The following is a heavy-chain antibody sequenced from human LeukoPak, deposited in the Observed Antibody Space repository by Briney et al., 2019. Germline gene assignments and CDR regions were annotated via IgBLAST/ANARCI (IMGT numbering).Heavy chain of an antibody. CDR3: ATDVLYYGSGSYLREADY. D-gene: IGHD3-10*01. V-gene: IGHV1-2*02. Sequence: ASVKVSCKASGYTFTGYYMHWVRQAPGQGLEWMGWINPNSGGTNYAQKFQGRVTMTRDTSISTAYMELSSLRSEDTAVYYCATDVLYYGSGSYLREADYWGQGTLVTVSS. CDR1: GYTFTGYY. CDR2: INPNSGGT. J-gene: IGHJ4*02.